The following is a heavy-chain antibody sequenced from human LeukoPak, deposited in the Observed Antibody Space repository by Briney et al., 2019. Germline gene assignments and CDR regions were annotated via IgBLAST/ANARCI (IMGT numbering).Heavy chain of an antibody. J-gene: IGHJ4*02. CDR3: VKNVVVKRYIDY. CDR1: RFTFSNHA. CDR2: ISGSGRTT. D-gene: IGHD2-15*01. V-gene: IGHV3-23*01. Sequence: GGSLRLSCAASRFTFSNHAMSWVRQTPGKGLQWISVISGSGRTTEYADSVKGRFTISRDNSKNTLSLQMNSLRVEDTAIYYCVKNVVVKRYIDYWGQGTLVTVSS.